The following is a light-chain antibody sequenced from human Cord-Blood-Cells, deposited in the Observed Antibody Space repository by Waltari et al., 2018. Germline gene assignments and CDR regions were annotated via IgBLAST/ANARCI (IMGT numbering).Light chain of an antibody. J-gene: IGKJ4*01. CDR1: QRVSSY. CDR3: QQRSNWPQLT. CDR2: DAS. Sequence: EIVLTQAPATMSLSPGERSTLSCRSSQRVSSYLACYQLKHGQAPRLLIYDASNRATGIPARFSGSGSGTDFTLTISSLEPEDFAVYYCQQRSNWPQLTFGGGTKVDIK. V-gene: IGKV3-11*01.